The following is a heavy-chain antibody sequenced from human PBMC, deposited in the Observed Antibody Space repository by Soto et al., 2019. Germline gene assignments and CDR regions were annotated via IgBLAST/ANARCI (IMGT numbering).Heavy chain of an antibody. V-gene: IGHV3-48*02. Sequence: GGSLRLSCAASGFTFSSYSMNWVRQAPGKGLEWVSYISSSSSTIYYADSVKGRFTISRDNAKNSLYLQMNSLRDEDTAVYYCARGAPAGPYCGGDCYPPNFDYWGQGTLVTVSS. CDR1: GFTFSSYS. J-gene: IGHJ4*02. CDR3: ARGAPAGPYCGGDCYPPNFDY. D-gene: IGHD2-21*02. CDR2: ISSSSSTI.